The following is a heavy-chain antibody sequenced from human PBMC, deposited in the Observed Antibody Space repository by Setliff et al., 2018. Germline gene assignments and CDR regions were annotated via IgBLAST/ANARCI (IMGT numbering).Heavy chain of an antibody. V-gene: IGHV3-33*01. CDR3: AGDPPYSGYAFHI. D-gene: IGHD5-12*01. CDR2: IWYDGSYT. Sequence: PGGSLRLSCAASGFTFSSYAMRWVRQAPGKGLDWVAYIWYDGSYTYYTGSVKGRFTISRDNSRNTVYLQMNSLRAEDTAVYYCAGDPPYSGYAFHIWGQGTMVTVS. J-gene: IGHJ3*02. CDR1: GFTFSSYA.